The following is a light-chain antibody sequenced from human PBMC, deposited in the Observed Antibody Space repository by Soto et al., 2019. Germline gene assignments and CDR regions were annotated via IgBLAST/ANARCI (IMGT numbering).Light chain of an antibody. Sequence: QSVLPQPPSASGTPGQRVTISCSGSNSNIARNTVNWYQQRPGTAPQLLIYSNNQRPSGVPDRFSGSKSGTSASLAISGLQSEDEADYYCAAWDDSLNGWVFGGGTKLTVL. CDR2: SNN. V-gene: IGLV1-44*01. CDR3: AAWDDSLNGWV. CDR1: NSNIARNT. J-gene: IGLJ3*02.